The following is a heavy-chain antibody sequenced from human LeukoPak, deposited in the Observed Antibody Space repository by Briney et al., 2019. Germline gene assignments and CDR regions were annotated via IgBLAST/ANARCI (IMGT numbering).Heavy chain of an antibody. CDR2: ITNNGTTI. CDR1: GFTFSSYE. Sequence: GGSLRLSCAASGFTFSSYEMNWVRQAPGKGLGWVSYITNNGTTIYYADSVKGRFTISRDNAENSLYLQMNSLRAEDTAIYYCARDQWLAYYYHGMDVWGQGTTVTVSS. V-gene: IGHV3-48*03. CDR3: ARDQWLAYYYHGMDV. J-gene: IGHJ6*02. D-gene: IGHD6-19*01.